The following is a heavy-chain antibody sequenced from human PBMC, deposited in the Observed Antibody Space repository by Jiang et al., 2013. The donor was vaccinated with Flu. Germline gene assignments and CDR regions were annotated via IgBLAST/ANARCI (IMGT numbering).Heavy chain of an antibody. D-gene: IGHD3-22*01. CDR3: ARLLPDYYDSSGYYSRESSFDY. CDR1: GYSFTSYW. Sequence: GYSFTSYWIGWVRQMPGKAWSGWGSSILVTLIPDTARPSKARVTISADKSISTAYLQWSSLKASDTAMYYCARLLPDYYDSSGYYSRESSFDYWGQGTLVTVSS. CDR2: SILVTLIP. J-gene: IGHJ4*02. V-gene: IGHV5-51*01.